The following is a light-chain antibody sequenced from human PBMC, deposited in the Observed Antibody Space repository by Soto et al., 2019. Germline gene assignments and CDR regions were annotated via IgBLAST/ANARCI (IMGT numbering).Light chain of an antibody. J-gene: IGLJ1*01. CDR2: KDS. V-gene: IGLV3-25*02. Sequence: SYELTQPHSVSVSPGQTARITCSGEALAGQFAYWYQQKPGQAPVLVMSKDSERPSGIPERFSGSSSGTTVSLTISGVQPEDEADYYCQSADSRSTYVFGPGTKVTVL. CDR1: ALAGQF. CDR3: QSADSRSTYV.